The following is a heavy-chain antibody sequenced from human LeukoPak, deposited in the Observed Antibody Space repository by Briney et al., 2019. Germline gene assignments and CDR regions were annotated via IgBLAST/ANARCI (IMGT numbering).Heavy chain of an antibody. Sequence: SETLSLTCTVSGGSISSYYWSWIRQPPGKGLEWTGYIYYSGSTYYNPSLKSRVTISVDTSKNQFSLKLSSVTAADMAVYYCARHHPTVTPYYMDVWGKGTTVTISS. CDR1: GGSISSYY. CDR2: IYYSGST. J-gene: IGHJ6*03. V-gene: IGHV4-59*08. CDR3: ARHHPTVTPYYMDV. D-gene: IGHD4-17*01.